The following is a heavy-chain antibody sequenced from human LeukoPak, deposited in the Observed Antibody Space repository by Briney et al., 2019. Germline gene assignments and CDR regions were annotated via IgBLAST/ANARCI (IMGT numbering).Heavy chain of an antibody. Sequence: GGSLRLSCAASGFTFSNAWMSWVRQAPGKGLEWVGRIKSKTDGGTTDYAAPVKGRFTISRDDSKNTLYLQMNSLKTEDTAVYYCTTDQLHYDILTGYYVDGHFDYWGQGTLVTVSS. CDR2: IKSKTDGGTT. CDR3: TTDQLHYDILTGYYVDGHFDY. CDR1: GFTFSNAW. D-gene: IGHD3-9*01. V-gene: IGHV3-15*01. J-gene: IGHJ4*02.